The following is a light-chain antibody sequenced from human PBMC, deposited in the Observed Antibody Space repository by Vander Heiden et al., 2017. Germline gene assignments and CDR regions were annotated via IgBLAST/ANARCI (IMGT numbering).Light chain of an antibody. Sequence: IVLTQSPATLSLSPGERATLSCRASQSVSSYLAWYQQKPGQAPRLLIYDASNRATGIPARFSGSGSGTDFTLTISSLEPEDFAVYYCQQRSNGPTFGGGTKVEIK. CDR1: QSVSSY. J-gene: IGKJ4*01. CDR2: DAS. V-gene: IGKV3-11*01. CDR3: QQRSNGPT.